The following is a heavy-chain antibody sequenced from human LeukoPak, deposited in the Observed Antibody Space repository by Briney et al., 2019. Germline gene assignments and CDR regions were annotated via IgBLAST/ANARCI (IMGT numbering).Heavy chain of an antibody. CDR1: LYTFTSYD. CDR2: MNPNSGNT. V-gene: IGHV1-8*01. Sequence: ASVKVSCKPSLYTFTSYDTNCVRQATGQGLEWMGWMNPNSGNTGYAQKFQGRVTMTRNTSISTAYMELSSLRSEDTAVYYCARGVNGFDYWGQGTLVTVSS. J-gene: IGHJ4*02. D-gene: IGHD3-22*01. CDR3: ARGVNGFDY.